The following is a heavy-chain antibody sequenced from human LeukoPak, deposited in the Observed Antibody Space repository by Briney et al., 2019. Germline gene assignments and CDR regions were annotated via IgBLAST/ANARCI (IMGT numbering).Heavy chain of an antibody. V-gene: IGHV3-23*01. J-gene: IGHJ4*02. Sequence: GGSLRLSCAASGFTFSSFGMSWVRQAPGKGLEWVSAISGSGDSTYYADSVKGRFTISRDNSNNTLFLQMNSLRAEDTAVYYCAKGMVRGVILKGFDYWGQGTLVTVSS. CDR2: ISGSGDST. CDR3: AKGMVRGVILKGFDY. CDR1: GFTFSSFG. D-gene: IGHD3-10*01.